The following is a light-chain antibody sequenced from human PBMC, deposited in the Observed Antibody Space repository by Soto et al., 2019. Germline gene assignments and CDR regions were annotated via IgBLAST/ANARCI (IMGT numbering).Light chain of an antibody. V-gene: IGKV3-15*01. CDR1: QSVSNN. J-gene: IGKJ1*01. CDR2: GAS. Sequence: IVMTQSPATLSVFTGGRASLSCRASQSVSNNLAWYQKKPGQAPRLLIYGASTRAAGISVRFSGSGSGTEFTLIISSLQSYFSSFYYRQQQHNFGSPFGQGPSLEIK. CDR3: QQQHNFGSP.